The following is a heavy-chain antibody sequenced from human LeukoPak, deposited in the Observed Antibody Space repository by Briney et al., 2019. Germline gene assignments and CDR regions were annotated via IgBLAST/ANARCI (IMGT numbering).Heavy chain of an antibody. CDR3: ARGRRVRGVIFDY. CDR1: GGSFSGYY. V-gene: IGHV4-34*01. D-gene: IGHD3-10*01. CDR2: INHSGST. Sequence: SETLSLTCAVYGGSFSGYYWSWIRQPPGKGLEWIGEINHSGSTNYNPSLKSRVNISVDTSKNQFSLKLSSVTAADTAVYYCARGRRVRGVIFDYWGQGTLVTVSS. J-gene: IGHJ4*02.